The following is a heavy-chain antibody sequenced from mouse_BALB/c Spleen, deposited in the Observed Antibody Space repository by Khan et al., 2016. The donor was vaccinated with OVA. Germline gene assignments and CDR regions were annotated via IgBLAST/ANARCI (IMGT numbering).Heavy chain of an antibody. CDR2: ISSGGDYT. CDR1: GFTFSSYS. V-gene: IGHV5-6*01. J-gene: IGHJ3*01. Sequence: EVQLVESGGDLVKPRGSLKLSCAASGFTFSSYSMSWVRQTPDKRLEWVATISSGGDYTYYPDSVKGRFTISRDNAKNTLYLQMSSLKSEATAMFYCARHVTGSFAYWGQGTLVTVSA. D-gene: IGHD2-12*01. CDR3: ARHVTGSFAY.